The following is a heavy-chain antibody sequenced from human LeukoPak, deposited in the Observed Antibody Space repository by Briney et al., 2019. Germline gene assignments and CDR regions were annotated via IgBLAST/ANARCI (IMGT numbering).Heavy chain of an antibody. CDR2: ISSSGGNT. J-gene: IGHJ3*02. D-gene: IGHD3-10*01. Sequence: GGTLRLSCAASGFTFISHGMSWVRQAPGKGLEWVSAISSSGGNTYYADSVKGRFSISRDNSKNTLYLQVNSLRIEDTAVYYCAKDFRVAEELWFGELWNAFDIWGQGIRVAVSS. CDR3: AKDFRVAEELWFGELWNAFDI. V-gene: IGHV3-23*01. CDR1: GFTFISHG.